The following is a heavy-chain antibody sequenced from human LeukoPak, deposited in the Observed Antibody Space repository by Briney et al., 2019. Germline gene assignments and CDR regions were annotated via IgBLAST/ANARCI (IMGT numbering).Heavy chain of an antibody. CDR2: IYTSGST. D-gene: IGHD3-10*01. J-gene: IGHJ5*02. CDR3: ATHYGSGLDWFDP. CDR1: GGSISSYY. V-gene: IGHV4-4*07. Sequence: PSQTLSLTCTVSGGSISSYYWSWIRQPAGKGLEWIGRIYTSGSTNYNPSLKSRVTMSVDTSKNEFSLKLSSVTAADTAVYYCATHYGSGLDWFDPWGQGTLVTVSS.